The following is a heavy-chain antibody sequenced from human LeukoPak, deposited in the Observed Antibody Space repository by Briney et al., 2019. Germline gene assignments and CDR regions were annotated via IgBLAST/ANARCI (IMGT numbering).Heavy chain of an antibody. Sequence: GVSLRLSCAASGFTFSNYWRHWVRQAPGKGLMWVSQISTDGSQTFYPDSVTGRFTLSRDNATNTLFLQLDSLTAEDTALYYCVRSLRSADFWGQGTLVTVSS. J-gene: IGHJ4*02. CDR2: ISTDGSQT. CDR1: GFTFSNYW. CDR3: VRSLRSADF. V-gene: IGHV3-74*01.